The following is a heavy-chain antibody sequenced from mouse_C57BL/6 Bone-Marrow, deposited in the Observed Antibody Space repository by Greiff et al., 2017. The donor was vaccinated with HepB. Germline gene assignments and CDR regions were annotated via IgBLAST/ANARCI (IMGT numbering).Heavy chain of an antibody. J-gene: IGHJ3*01. CDR2: IDPSDSYT. Sequence: VQLQQPGAELVRPGTSVKLSCKASGYTFTSYWMHWVKQRPGQGLEWIGEIDPSDSYTNYNQKFKGKATLTVDTSSSTAYMQLSSLTSEDSAVYYCAKGYYSNSLFAYWGQGTLVTVSA. V-gene: IGHV1-59*01. D-gene: IGHD2-5*01. CDR1: GYTFTSYW. CDR3: AKGYYSNSLFAY.